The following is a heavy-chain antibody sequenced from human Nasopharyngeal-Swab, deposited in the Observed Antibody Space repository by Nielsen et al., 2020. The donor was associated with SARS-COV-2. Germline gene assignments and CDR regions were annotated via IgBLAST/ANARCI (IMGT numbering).Heavy chain of an antibody. J-gene: IGHJ5*02. CDR2: ISHNSGT. Sequence: SETLSLTCTVSGVSITSQYWSWIRQPPGKGREWMGYISHNSGTSYNPSLKRRVTMFMDTSKNQFSLRLRSVTAADTAVYYCAKEGAKGWFAPWGQGTLVTVSS. V-gene: IGHV4-59*11. CDR3: AKEGAKGWFAP. CDR1: GVSITSQY.